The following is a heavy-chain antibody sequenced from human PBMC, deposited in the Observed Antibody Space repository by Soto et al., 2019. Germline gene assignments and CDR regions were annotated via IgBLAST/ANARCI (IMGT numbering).Heavy chain of an antibody. Sequence: SETLSLTCTVSGGSISSSSYYWGWIRQPPGKGLEWIGSIYYSGSTYYNPSLKSRVTISVDTSKNQFSLKLSSVTAADTAVYYCARPREYSSSSGYYYYYMDVWGKGTTVTVSS. CDR1: GGSISSSSYY. V-gene: IGHV4-39*01. CDR3: ARPREYSSSSGYYYYYMDV. D-gene: IGHD6-6*01. J-gene: IGHJ6*03. CDR2: IYYSGST.